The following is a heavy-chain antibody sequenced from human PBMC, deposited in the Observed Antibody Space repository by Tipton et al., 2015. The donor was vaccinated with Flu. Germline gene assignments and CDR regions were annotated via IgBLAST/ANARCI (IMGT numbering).Heavy chain of an antibody. CDR3: VGGWGWQPYH. CDR2: IKQDGSAK. D-gene: IGHD3-16*01. CDR1: GITLSDFW. J-gene: IGHJ1*01. Sequence: SLRLSCEASGITLSDFWMNWVRHAPGKGLEWVAIIKQDGSAKYYVDSVKGRFTISRDNAKNSLYLQMNNVGVKDTAVYYCVGGWGWQPYHWGEKTLVTVSS. V-gene: IGHV3-7*04.